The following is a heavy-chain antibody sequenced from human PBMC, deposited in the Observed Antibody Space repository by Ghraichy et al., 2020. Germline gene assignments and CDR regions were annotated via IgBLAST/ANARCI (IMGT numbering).Heavy chain of an antibody. J-gene: IGHJ6*02. Sequence: ASVKVSCKASGYTFTSYDINWVRQATGQGLEWMGWMNPNSGNTGYAQKFQGRVTITRNTSISTAYMELSSLRSEDTAVYYCARAPSASYGMDVWGQGTTVTVSS. CDR2: MNPNSGNT. V-gene: IGHV1-8*03. CDR1: GYTFTSYD. CDR3: ARAPSASYGMDV.